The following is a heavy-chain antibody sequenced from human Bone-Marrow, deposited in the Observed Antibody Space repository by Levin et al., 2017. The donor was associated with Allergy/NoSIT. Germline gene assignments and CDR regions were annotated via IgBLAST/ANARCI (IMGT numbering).Heavy chain of an antibody. CDR3: ARHRGPRTYQNAFDI. CDR2: IYPSDSDSTYSDT. CDR1: GYRFNSYW. Sequence: GESLKISCKGSGYRFNSYWIGWVRQKPGQGLEWVGIIYPSDSDSTYSDTRYSPSFQGQVTISVDKSTTTAYLQWSSLKASDSAMYYCARHRGPRTYQNAFDIWGQGTMVNVSS. V-gene: IGHV5-51*01. J-gene: IGHJ3*02.